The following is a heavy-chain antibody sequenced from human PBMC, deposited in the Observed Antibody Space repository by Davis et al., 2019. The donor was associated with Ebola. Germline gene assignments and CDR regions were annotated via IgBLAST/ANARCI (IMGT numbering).Heavy chain of an antibody. J-gene: IGHJ2*01. V-gene: IGHV3-15*01. Sequence: GESLKISCAASGFSFSSYWMTWVRQAPGKGLEWVGRIKSKTDGGTTDYAAPVKGRFAMSRDDSKNTLYLQMNSLKIEDTGVYYCTTLSTVTTMYFDLWGRGTLVTVSS. CDR2: IKSKTDGGTT. CDR3: TTLSTVTTMYFDL. CDR1: GFSFSSYW. D-gene: IGHD4-17*01.